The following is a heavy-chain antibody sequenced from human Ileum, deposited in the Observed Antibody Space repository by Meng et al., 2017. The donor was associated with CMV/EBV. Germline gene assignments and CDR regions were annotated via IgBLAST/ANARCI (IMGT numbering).Heavy chain of an antibody. J-gene: IGHJ4*01. Sequence: GGSLRPSCAASGFTFSSYAMHWVRQAPGKGREGVAVISYDGSNKYYADSVKGRFTISRDNSKNTLYRQMNSLRAEDTAVYYCARARDRYYDIWSGYYNYWGQGTQVTVSS. V-gene: IGHV3-30-3*01. D-gene: IGHD3-3*01. CDR3: ARARDRYYDIWSGYYNY. CDR2: ISYDGSNK. CDR1: GFTFSSYA.